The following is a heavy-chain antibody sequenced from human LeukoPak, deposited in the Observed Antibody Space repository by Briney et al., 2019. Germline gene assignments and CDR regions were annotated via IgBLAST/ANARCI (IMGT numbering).Heavy chain of an antibody. CDR2: INQDGSVK. CDR3: TRDFVF. D-gene: IGHD3-3*01. V-gene: IGHV3-7*01. CDR1: GFAFSTYW. J-gene: IGHJ4*02. Sequence: PGGSLRLSCAASGFAFSTYWMDWVRQAPGKGLEWVGNINQDGSVKHYVDSVRGRFTISRDNARNSVYLQMSALRVEDTAVCSCTRDFVFWGQGSLVTASS.